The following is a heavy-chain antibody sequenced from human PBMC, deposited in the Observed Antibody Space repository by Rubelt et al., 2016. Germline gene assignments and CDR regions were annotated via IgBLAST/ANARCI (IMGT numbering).Heavy chain of an antibody. Sequence: QVQLVQSGAEVKKPGSSVKVSCKASGGTFSSYAISWVRQAPGQGLEWMGGIIPIFGTANYAQKFQGRVTMTIDTSTATAYMELRNLRFNDTAVYYCARDPGGYCSDNSCSLWGKGSLVSVTS. D-gene: IGHD2-15*01. CDR1: GGTFSSYA. CDR3: ARDPGGYCSDNSCSL. CDR2: IIPIFGTA. V-gene: IGHV1-69*06. J-gene: IGHJ4*02.